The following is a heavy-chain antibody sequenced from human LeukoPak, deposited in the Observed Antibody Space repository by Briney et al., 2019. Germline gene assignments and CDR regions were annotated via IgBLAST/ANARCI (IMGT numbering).Heavy chain of an antibody. CDR2: INPSGGST. V-gene: IGHV1-46*01. D-gene: IGHD6-13*01. CDR1: GYTFTSYY. Sequence: ASVKVSCKASGYTFTSYYMHWVRQAPGQGLEWMGIINPSGGSTSYAQKFLGRVTMTRDTSTSTVYMELSGLGSEDTAVYYCARDSGGTSSWYWWDAFDIWGQGTMVTVSS. J-gene: IGHJ3*02. CDR3: ARDSGGTSSWYWWDAFDI.